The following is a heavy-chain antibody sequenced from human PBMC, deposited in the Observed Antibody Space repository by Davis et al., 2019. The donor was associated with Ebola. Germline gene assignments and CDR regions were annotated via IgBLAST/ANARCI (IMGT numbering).Heavy chain of an antibody. CDR2: IYYSGST. CDR3: AGGYYDFWSGYTPFDY. Sequence: PSETLSLTCTVPGGSISSYYWSWIRQPPGKGLEWIGYIYYSGSTNYNPSLKSRVTISVDTSKNQFSLKLSSVTAADTAVYYCAGGYYDFWSGYTPFDYWGQGTLVTVSS. V-gene: IGHV4-59*01. CDR1: GGSISSYY. J-gene: IGHJ4*02. D-gene: IGHD3-3*01.